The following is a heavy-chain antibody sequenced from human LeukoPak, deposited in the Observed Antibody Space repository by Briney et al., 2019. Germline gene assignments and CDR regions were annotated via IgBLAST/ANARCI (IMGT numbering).Heavy chain of an antibody. Sequence: GGSLRLSCAASGFTFSSYEMNWVRQAPGKGLEWVSYISSSGSTMYYADSVKGRFTISRDNAKNSLYLQMNSLRAEDTAVYYCAREIQLWLPDRYFDYWGQGTLVTVSS. CDR1: GFTFSSYE. V-gene: IGHV3-48*03. CDR2: ISSSGSTM. CDR3: AREIQLWLPDRYFDY. D-gene: IGHD5-18*01. J-gene: IGHJ4*02.